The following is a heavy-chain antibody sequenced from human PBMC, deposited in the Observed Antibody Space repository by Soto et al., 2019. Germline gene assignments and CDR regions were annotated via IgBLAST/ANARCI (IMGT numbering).Heavy chain of an antibody. J-gene: IGHJ5*02. CDR1: GYTFTSYA. CDR2: INAGNGNT. CDR3: ARAGIAVAGTANWSDP. V-gene: IGHV1-3*01. Sequence: ASVKVSCKASGYTFTSYAMHWVRQAPGQRLEWMGWINAGNGNTKYSQKFQGRVTITRDTSASTAYMELGSLRSEDTAVYYCARAGIAVAGTANWSDPWGQGTLVPVTS. D-gene: IGHD6-19*01.